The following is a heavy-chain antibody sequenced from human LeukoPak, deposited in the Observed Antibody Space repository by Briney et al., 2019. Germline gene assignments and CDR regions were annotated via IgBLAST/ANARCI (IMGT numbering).Heavy chain of an antibody. J-gene: IGHJ4*02. CDR2: LYYGENS. CDR1: IFSSYA. CDR3: ARQLPTAAADTRGYFDY. Sequence: IFSSYAMSWIRQAPGKGLEWIGSLYYGENSHYNPSLKSRATLSVDTSNNQFSLKLTSVTAADAAVYFCARQLPTAAADTRGYFDYWGQGTVVTVSS. D-gene: IGHD6-25*01. V-gene: IGHV4-39*01.